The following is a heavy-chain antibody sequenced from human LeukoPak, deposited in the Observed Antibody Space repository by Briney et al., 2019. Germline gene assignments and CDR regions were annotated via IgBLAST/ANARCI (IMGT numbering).Heavy chain of an antibody. J-gene: IGHJ4*02. CDR2: ISYDGTYK. CDR3: AKGGASVTRYVDY. Sequence: GRSLRLSCAASGFTFSTYGMHWVRQAPGKGLEWVAIISYDGTYKYYADSVKGRLTISRDNSQNTLYLQMNSLRPEDTAVYYCAKGGASVTRYVDYWGQGTLVTVSS. CDR1: GFTFSTYG. D-gene: IGHD4-17*01. V-gene: IGHV3-30*18.